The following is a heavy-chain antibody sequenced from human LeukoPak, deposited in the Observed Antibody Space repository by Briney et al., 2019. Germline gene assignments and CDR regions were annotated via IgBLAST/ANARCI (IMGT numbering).Heavy chain of an antibody. V-gene: IGHV3-7*05. CDR3: ARVYNWNYFDY. CDR1: GFTFSNYW. J-gene: IGHJ4*02. Sequence: GGSLRLSCAASGFTFSNYWMSWVPQAPGKGLEWVADIKQDGSEKYYVDSVKGRFTISRDNAKNSLYLQMNSLRAEDTAVFYCARVYNWNYFDYWGQGTLVTVSS. CDR2: IKQDGSEK. D-gene: IGHD1-20*01.